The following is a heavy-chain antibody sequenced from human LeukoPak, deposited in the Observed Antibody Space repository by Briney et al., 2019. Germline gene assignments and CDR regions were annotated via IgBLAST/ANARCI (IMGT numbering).Heavy chain of an antibody. Sequence: GGSLRLSCAASGFTFSSYAMSWVRQAPGKGLEWVSAISGSGGSTYYADSVKGRFTISRDNSENTLYLQMNSLRAEDTAVYYCARAGGLEWSPYYFDYWGQGTLVTVSS. J-gene: IGHJ4*02. D-gene: IGHD3-3*01. CDR1: GFTFSSYA. CDR3: ARAGGLEWSPYYFDY. CDR2: ISGSGGST. V-gene: IGHV3-23*01.